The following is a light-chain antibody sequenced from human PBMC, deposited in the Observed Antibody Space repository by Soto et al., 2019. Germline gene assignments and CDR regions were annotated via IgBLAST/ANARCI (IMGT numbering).Light chain of an antibody. Sequence: IQLTQSPSSLSASVGDRVTITCRASQGISTYLAWYHQKPGKAPKLLIYAASTLQSGVPSRFSGSGSGTDYTLTISSLQPEDFATYYCQQLNSYPRTFGPWTKVDIK. CDR3: QQLNSYPRT. V-gene: IGKV1-9*01. CDR2: AAS. J-gene: IGKJ3*01. CDR1: QGISTY.